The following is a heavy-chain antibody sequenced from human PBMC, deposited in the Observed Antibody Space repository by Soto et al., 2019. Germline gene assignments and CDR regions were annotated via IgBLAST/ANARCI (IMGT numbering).Heavy chain of an antibody. CDR3: VKGGWLDF. CDR1: GFSFSTFE. CDR2: ISDDGSRT. Sequence: EVQLLESGGGLVQPGGSLRLSCAASGFSFSTFEMSWVRQAPGRGLEWVSFISDDGSRTYYADAVKGRITISRDNSKHQLYLQMNSLTAEDTAVYACVKGGWLDFWGQGTLVTVSS. D-gene: IGHD3-16*01. V-gene: IGHV3-23*01. J-gene: IGHJ5*01.